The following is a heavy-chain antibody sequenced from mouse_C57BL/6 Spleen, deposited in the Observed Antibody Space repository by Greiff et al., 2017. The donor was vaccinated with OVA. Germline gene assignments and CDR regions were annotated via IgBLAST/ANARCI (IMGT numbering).Heavy chain of an antibody. D-gene: IGHD1-1*01. CDR1: GYTFTSYG. CDR3: ARFTTVVAE. Sequence: QVQLQQSGAELARPGASVKLSCKASGYTFTSYGISWVKQRTGQGLEWIGEIYPRSGNTYYNEKFKGKATLTADKSSSTAYMELRSLTSEDSAVYFCARFTTVVAEWGQGTTLTVSS. J-gene: IGHJ2*01. V-gene: IGHV1-81*01. CDR2: IYPRSGNT.